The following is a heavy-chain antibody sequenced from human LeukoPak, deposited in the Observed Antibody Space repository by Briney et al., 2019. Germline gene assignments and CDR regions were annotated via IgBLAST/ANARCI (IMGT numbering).Heavy chain of an antibody. V-gene: IGHV3-30*02. CDR3: AKKGSVYFDY. Sequence: GGSLRLSCAASGFTFSSYSMNWVRQAPGKGLEWVAFIRYDGSNKYYADSVKGRFTISRDNSKNTLYLQMNSLRAEDTAVYYCAKKGSVYFDYWGQGTLVTVSS. CDR2: IRYDGSNK. CDR1: GFTFSSYS. J-gene: IGHJ4*02.